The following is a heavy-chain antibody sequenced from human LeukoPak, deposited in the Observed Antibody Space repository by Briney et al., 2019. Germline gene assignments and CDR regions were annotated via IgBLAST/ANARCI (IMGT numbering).Heavy chain of an antibody. D-gene: IGHD2/OR15-2a*01. CDR1: GFTFSSYE. J-gene: IGHJ6*02. V-gene: IGHV3-74*01. Sequence: GGSLRLSCAASGFTFSSYEMNWVRQAPGKGLVWVSRISTDGSSTSYADSVKGRFTISRDNGKNTLYLQMNSLRAEDTAVYYCASYLTSIPSGMDVWGQGTTVTVSS. CDR3: ASYLTSIPSGMDV. CDR2: ISTDGSST.